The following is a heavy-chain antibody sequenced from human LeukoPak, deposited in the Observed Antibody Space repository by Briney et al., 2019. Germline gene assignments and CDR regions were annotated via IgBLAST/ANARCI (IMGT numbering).Heavy chain of an antibody. CDR3: ARDGGGGTYSNY. CDR2: IYSGGST. V-gene: IGHV3-53*01. D-gene: IGHD1-26*01. CDR1: GFTVSSNH. Sequence: PGGSLRLSCTVSGFTVSSNHMSWVRQAPGKGLEWVSPIYSGGSTYYADSVKGRFTVSRDNSKNTLYLQMNSLRAEDTAVYYCARDGGGGTYSNYWGQGTLVTVSS. J-gene: IGHJ4*02.